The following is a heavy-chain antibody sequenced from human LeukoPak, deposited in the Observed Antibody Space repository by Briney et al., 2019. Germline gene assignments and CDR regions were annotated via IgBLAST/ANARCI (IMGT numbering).Heavy chain of an antibody. CDR1: GGSFSGYY. V-gene: IGHV3-23*01. CDR3: AKGHYYGSGSYFDY. D-gene: IGHD3-10*01. J-gene: IGHJ4*02. Sequence: ETLSLTCAVYGGSFSGYYWSWVRQAPGKGLEWVSAISGSGGSTYYADSVKGRFTISRDNSKNTLYLQMNSLRAEDTAVYYCAKGHYYGSGSYFDYWAREPWSPSPQ. CDR2: ISGSGGST.